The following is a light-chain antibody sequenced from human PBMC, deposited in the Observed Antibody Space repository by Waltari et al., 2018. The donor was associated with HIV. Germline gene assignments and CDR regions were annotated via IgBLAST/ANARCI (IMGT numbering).Light chain of an antibody. CDR2: DVI. J-gene: IGLJ1*01. CDR1: SSDFGGPHF. V-gene: IGLV2-11*01. Sequence: LTQPRSVSGSPGQSVAISCSEISSDFGGPHFVSWYQQQPGKAPKLIIYDVIKRPSGVPDRFSASLSGNMATLTISGLQTEDEADYYCCSYAGFNTFVFGSGTKVTVL. CDR3: CSYAGFNTFV.